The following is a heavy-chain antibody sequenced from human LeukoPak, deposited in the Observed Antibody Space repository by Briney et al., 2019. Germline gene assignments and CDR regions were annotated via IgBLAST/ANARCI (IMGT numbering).Heavy chain of an antibody. CDR2: ISAYNGNT. D-gene: IGHD6-13*01. J-gene: IGHJ6*03. CDR3: ARTYSSRAGYYYYMDV. V-gene: IGHV1-18*01. Sequence: SVKVSCKASGYTFTSYGISWVRQAPGQGLEWMGWISAYNGNTNYAQKLQGRVTMTTDTSTSTAYMELRGLRSDDTAVYYCARTYSSRAGYYYYMDVWGKGTTVTVSS. CDR1: GYTFTSYG.